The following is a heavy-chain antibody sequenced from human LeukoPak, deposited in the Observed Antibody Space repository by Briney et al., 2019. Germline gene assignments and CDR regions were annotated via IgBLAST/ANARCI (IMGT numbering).Heavy chain of an antibody. Sequence: SETLSLTCAVYGESFRGYYWSWTRQPPGKGLEWIGEINHSGSTNYNPSLKSRVTISVDTSKNQFSLKLSSVTAADTAVYYCARLWELAFDYWGQGTLVTVSS. D-gene: IGHD1-26*01. CDR2: INHSGST. CDR1: GESFRGYY. V-gene: IGHV4-34*01. J-gene: IGHJ4*02. CDR3: ARLWELAFDY.